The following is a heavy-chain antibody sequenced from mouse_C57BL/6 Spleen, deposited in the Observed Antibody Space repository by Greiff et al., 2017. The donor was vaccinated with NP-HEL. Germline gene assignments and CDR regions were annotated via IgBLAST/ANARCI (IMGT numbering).Heavy chain of an antibody. CDR1: GFSLTSYG. V-gene: IGHV2-2*01. Sequence: VQVVESGPGLVQPSQSLSITCTVSGFSLTSYGVHWVRQSPGKGLEWLGVIWSGGSTDYNAAFISRLSISKDNSKSQVFFKMNSLQADDTAIYYCAMDYYGSGDYYAMDYWGQGTSVTVSS. CDR2: IWSGGST. CDR3: AMDYYGSGDYYAMDY. D-gene: IGHD1-1*01. J-gene: IGHJ4*01.